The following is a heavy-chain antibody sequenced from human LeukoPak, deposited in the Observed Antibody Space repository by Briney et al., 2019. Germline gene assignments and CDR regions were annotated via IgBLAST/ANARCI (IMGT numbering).Heavy chain of an antibody. J-gene: IGHJ4*02. CDR1: GYTFTSYA. V-gene: IGHV7-4-1*02. D-gene: IGHD6-6*01. CDR2: INTNTGNP. Sequence: GASVKVSCKASGYTFTSYAMNWVRQAPGQGLEWMGWINTNTGNPTYSQVFTGRFVFSLYTSVSTAYLQISSLKAEDTAVYYCAREEMHSSSSSDYWGQGTLVTVSS. CDR3: AREEMHSSSSSDY.